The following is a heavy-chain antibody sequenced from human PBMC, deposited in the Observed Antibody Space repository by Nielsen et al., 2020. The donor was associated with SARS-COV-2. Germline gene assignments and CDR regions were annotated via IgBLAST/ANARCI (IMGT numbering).Heavy chain of an antibody. CDR3: AKGKQLGDY. V-gene: IGHV3-23*01. D-gene: IGHD6-6*01. Sequence: GESLKISCAASGFTFSSYAMSWVRQAPGKGLEWVSAISGSGGSTDYADSVKGRFTISRDNSKNTVYLQMNSLRAEDTAVYYCAKGKQLGDYWGQGTLVTVSS. CDR1: GFTFSSYA. CDR2: ISGSGGST. J-gene: IGHJ4*02.